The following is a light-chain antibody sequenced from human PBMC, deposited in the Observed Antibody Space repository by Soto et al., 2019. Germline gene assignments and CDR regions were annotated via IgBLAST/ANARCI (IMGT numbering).Light chain of an antibody. CDR1: QDIRGA. CDR2: DVS. J-gene: IGKJ5*01. CDR3: QQFNTFPIT. V-gene: IGKV1-13*02. Sequence: AIQLTPSPSSLSASVEDRVTITCRASQDIRGALAWYQQKPGKPPKLLIFDVSSLQSGVPSRFSGSGSGTDFTLTISCLQPEDFATYYCQQFNTFPITVGRGTRLEI.